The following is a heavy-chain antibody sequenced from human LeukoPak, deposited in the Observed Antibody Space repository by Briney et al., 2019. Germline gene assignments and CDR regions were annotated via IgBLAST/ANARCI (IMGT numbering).Heavy chain of an antibody. CDR1: GFTFSSYG. V-gene: IGHV3-30*02. CDR2: IRYDGSNK. Sequence: PGGSLRLSCAASGFTFSSYGMHWVRQAPGKGLEWVAFIRYDGSNKYYADSVKGRFTISRDNSKNTLYLQMNGLRAEDTAVYYCAKELWDFVVVVAAHPFDYWGQGTLVTVSS. J-gene: IGHJ4*02. CDR3: AKELWDFVVVVAAHPFDY. D-gene: IGHD2-15*01.